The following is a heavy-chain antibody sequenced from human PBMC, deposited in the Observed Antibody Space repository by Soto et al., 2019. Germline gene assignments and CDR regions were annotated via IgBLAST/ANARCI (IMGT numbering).Heavy chain of an antibody. CDR3: ARERPDGARLDP. CDR1: GGSISSGDYY. J-gene: IGHJ5*02. V-gene: IGHV4-30-4*01. CDR2: IYHSGST. Sequence: PSETLCLPCTVSGGSISSGDYYRSWIRQPPGKGLEWIGYIYHSGSTYYNPSLKSRVTISVNTSKNQFSLKLSSVTAADTAVYYCARERPDGARLDPWGQGTLVTVSS. D-gene: IGHD6-6*01.